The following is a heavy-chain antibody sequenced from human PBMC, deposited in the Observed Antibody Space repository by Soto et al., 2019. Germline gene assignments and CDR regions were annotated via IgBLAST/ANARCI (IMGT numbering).Heavy chain of an antibody. Sequence: PSESLSRTCAVYWGSVRGYYWSWIRQPPGKGLEWIGEINHSGSTNYNPSLKSRVTISVDTSKNQFSLKLSSVTAADTAVYYCARRGGGYYYTYYFDYWGQGPLVTVSS. V-gene: IGHV4-34*01. J-gene: IGHJ4*02. CDR3: ARRGGGYYYTYYFDY. CDR1: WGSVRGYY. CDR2: INHSGST. D-gene: IGHD3-22*01.